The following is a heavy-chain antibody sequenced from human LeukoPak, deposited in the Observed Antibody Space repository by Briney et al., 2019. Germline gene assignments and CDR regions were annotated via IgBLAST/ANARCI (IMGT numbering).Heavy chain of an antibody. CDR3: AKDVGVAVVIQVWDY. D-gene: IGHD3-22*01. J-gene: IGHJ4*02. V-gene: IGHV3-30*02. CDR2: IRYDGSDK. CDR1: GFTFSSNS. Sequence: PGGSLRLSCAASGFTFSSNSMNWVRQAPGKGLEWVAIIRYDGSDKYYADSVKGRFTISRDNSKNTLYLQMNSLRAEDTAVYYCAKDVGVAVVIQVWDYWGQGTLVTVSS.